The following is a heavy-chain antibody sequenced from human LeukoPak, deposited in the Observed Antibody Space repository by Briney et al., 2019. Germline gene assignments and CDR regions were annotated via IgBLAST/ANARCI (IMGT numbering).Heavy chain of an antibody. CDR1: GGSISSSSYY. V-gene: IGHV4-39*07. J-gene: IGHJ6*02. CDR2: IYYSGST. Sequence: SETLSLTCTVSGGSISSSSYYWGWIRQPPGKGPEWIGNIYYSGSTYYNPSLKSRVTISVDTSKNQFSLKLSSVTAADTAVYYCARDMRGMDVWGQGTTVTVSS. CDR3: ARDMRGMDV.